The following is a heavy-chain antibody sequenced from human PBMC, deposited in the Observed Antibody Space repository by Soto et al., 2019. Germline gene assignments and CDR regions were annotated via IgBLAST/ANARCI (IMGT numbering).Heavy chain of an antibody. V-gene: IGHV3-13*05. D-gene: IGHD2-15*01. CDR3: ARAYAGRLPRRPDYYYAMDV. Sequence: GGSLRLSCAASGFTLSAYDMHWVRQAEGKGLEWVSALGAADDPYYLVSVKGRFTISRENAKNSLYLQMNNLRAGDTAVYYCARAYAGRLPRRPDYYYAMDVWGQGTTVTVS. CDR1: GFTLSAYD. CDR2: LGAADDP. J-gene: IGHJ6*02.